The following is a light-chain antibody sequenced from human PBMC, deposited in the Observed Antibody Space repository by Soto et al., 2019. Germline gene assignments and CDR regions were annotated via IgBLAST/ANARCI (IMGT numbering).Light chain of an antibody. Sequence: EIVLTLSPGTLSLSPGERVTLSCRASQSVSSTYLAWYQQKPGQAPRLLMYSASSRATGIPDRFSGSGSGTDFTLTISRLEPEDFAVYYCQQYGSSPPYTFGQGTELEIK. CDR1: QSVSSTY. CDR3: QQYGSSPPYT. V-gene: IGKV3-20*01. CDR2: SAS. J-gene: IGKJ2*01.